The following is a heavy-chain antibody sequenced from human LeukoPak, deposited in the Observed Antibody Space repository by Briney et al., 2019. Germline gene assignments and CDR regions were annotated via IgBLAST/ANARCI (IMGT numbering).Heavy chain of an antibody. J-gene: IGHJ4*02. Sequence: SETLSLTCAVYGGSFSGYYWSWIRQPPGKGLEWTGEINHSGSTNYNPSLKSRVTISVDTSKNQFSLKLSSVTAADTAVYYCAREGVYDGYAYFDYWGQGTLVTVSS. CDR3: AREGVYDGYAYFDY. V-gene: IGHV4-34*01. CDR1: GGSFSGYY. CDR2: INHSGST. D-gene: IGHD3-16*01.